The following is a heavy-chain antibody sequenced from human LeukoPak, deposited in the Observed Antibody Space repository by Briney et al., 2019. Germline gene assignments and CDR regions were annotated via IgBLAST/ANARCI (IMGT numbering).Heavy chain of an antibody. D-gene: IGHD2-15*01. Sequence: GGSLRLSCAASGFTFSSYGTHWVRQAPGKGLEWVAVIWYDESNKYYADSVKGRFTISRDNSKNTLYLQMNSLRAEDTAVYYCAKDLTPYCSGGSCYSSHDAFDIWGQGTMVTVSS. J-gene: IGHJ3*02. V-gene: IGHV3-33*06. CDR2: IWYDESNK. CDR1: GFTFSSYG. CDR3: AKDLTPYCSGGSCYSSHDAFDI.